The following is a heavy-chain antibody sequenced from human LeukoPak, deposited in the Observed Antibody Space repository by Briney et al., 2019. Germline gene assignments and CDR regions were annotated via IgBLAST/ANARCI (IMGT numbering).Heavy chain of an antibody. J-gene: IGHJ4*02. D-gene: IGHD5-12*01. CDR2: IYYSGST. V-gene: IGHV4-59*01. CDR3: ARVSGYENFDY. CDR1: GGSISSYY. Sequence: SETPSLTCTVSGGSISSYYWSWLRQPPGKGLEWIGYIYYSGSTNYNPSLKSRVTISVDTSKNQFSLKLSSVTAADTAVYYCARVSGYENFDYWGQGTLVTVSS.